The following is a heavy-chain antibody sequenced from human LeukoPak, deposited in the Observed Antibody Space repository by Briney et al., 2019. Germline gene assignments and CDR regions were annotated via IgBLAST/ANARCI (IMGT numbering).Heavy chain of an antibody. Sequence: SETLSLTCTVSGGSISSSSYYWGWIRQPPGKGLEWIGSIYYSGSTYYNPSLKSRVTISVDTSKNQFSLKLSSVTAADTAVYYCAREGRVSDFWSGYYYVMDVWGQGTTVTVSS. CDR3: AREGRVSDFWSGYYYVMDV. D-gene: IGHD3-3*01. J-gene: IGHJ6*02. CDR1: GGSISSSSYY. CDR2: IYYSGST. V-gene: IGHV4-39*02.